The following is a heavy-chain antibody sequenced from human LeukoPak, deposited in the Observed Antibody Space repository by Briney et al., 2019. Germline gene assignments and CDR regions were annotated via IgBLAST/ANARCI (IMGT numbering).Heavy chain of an antibody. D-gene: IGHD1-1*01. CDR1: GFSFSTYA. J-gene: IGHJ4*02. CDR2: ISSSGDNT. CDR3: AKVKALDAVASYFDY. V-gene: IGHV3-23*01. Sequence: GESLTLSCAASGFSFSTYAMGWVCQAPGPGLEWDSAISSSGDNTYYADSVKGQFTISRDNSKNTLDLQINSLRAEDTAMYHCAKVKALDAVASYFDYWGQGTLVTVSS.